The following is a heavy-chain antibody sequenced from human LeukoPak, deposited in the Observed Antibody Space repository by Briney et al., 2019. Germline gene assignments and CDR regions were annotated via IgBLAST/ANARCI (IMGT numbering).Heavy chain of an antibody. D-gene: IGHD1-26*01. J-gene: IGHJ4*02. Sequence: GGSLRLSCAASGFTFSSYAIYWVRQARGKGLEYVSVISGNGGSTFYAHSVEGRFTISRDISKNTVHLQMGSLRAEDMAVYYCARAPYSGSYSDYWGQGTLVTVSS. CDR3: ARAPYSGSYSDY. CDR1: GFTFSSYA. V-gene: IGHV3-64*01. CDR2: ISGNGGST.